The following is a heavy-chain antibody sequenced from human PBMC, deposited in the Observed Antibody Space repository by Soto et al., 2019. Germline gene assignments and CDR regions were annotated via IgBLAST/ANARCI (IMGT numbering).Heavy chain of an antibody. CDR1: GFPLSNARMG. D-gene: IGHD2-2*01. J-gene: IGHJ5*02. V-gene: IGHV2-26*01. CDR3: ARIRGAIVVPAAMIWFDP. Sequence: SGPTLVNPTETLTLTCTVSGFPLSNARMGVSWIRQPPGKALEWLAHIFSNDEKSYSTSLKSRLTISKDTSKSQVVLTMTNMDPVDTATYYCARIRGAIVVPAAMIWFDPWGQGTLVTVSS. CDR2: IFSNDEK.